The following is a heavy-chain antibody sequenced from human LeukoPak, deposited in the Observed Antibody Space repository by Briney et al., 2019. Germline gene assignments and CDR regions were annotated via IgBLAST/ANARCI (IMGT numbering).Heavy chain of an antibody. CDR1: GYTFTGYY. D-gene: IGHD3-22*01. J-gene: IGHJ4*02. CDR2: INPSSGGT. Sequence: ASVKVSCKASGYTFTGYYMHWVRQAPGQGLEWMGWINPSSGGTNYAQKFQGRVTMTRDTSISTAYMELSRLRSDDTAVYYCARGGALYDSSGYASGDYFDYWGQGTLVTVSS. V-gene: IGHV1-2*02. CDR3: ARGGALYDSSGYASGDYFDY.